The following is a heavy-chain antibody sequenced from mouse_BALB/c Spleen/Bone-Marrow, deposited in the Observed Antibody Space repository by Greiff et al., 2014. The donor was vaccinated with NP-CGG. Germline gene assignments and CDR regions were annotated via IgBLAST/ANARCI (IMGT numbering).Heavy chain of an antibody. V-gene: IGHV5-6-5*01. CDR3: AKRGAYGNFWFAY. D-gene: IGHD2-10*02. CDR2: ISSGGST. J-gene: IGHJ3*01. Sequence: EVMLVESGGGLVEPGGSLKLSCAASGFTFSSYAMSWVRQTPEKRLEWVASISSGGSTYYPDSVKGRFTISRDNARNILYLQMSSLRSEDTAMYYCAKRGAYGNFWFAYWGQGTLVTVSA. CDR1: GFTFSSYA.